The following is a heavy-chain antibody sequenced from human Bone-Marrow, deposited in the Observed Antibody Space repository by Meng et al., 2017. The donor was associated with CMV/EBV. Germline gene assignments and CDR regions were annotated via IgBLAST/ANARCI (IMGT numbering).Heavy chain of an antibody. CDR2: INTNSGGT. Sequence: ASVKVSCKASGYTFTGYYMHWVRQAPGQGLEWMGWINTNSGGTNYAQKFQGRVTMTRDTSISTSYMELSRLRSDDTAVYYCARDPPKQGYCSSTSCPPWDDWGQGPMVTVSS. CDR1: GYTFTGYY. CDR3: ARDPPKQGYCSSTSCPPWDD. V-gene: IGHV1-2*02. J-gene: IGHJ4*02. D-gene: IGHD2-2*01.